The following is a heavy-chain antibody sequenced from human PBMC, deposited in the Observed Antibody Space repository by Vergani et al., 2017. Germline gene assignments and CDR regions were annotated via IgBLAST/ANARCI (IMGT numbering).Heavy chain of an antibody. CDR2: IYTSGST. Sequence: QLQLQESGSGLVKPSQTLSLTCAVSGGSISSGSYYWSWIRQPAGKGLEWIGRIYTSGSTNYNPSLKSRVTISVDTSKNQFSLKLSSVTAADTAVYYCARGNVDTAMVRGGAYYYYYYGMDVWGQGTTVTVSS. CDR1: GGSISSGSYY. V-gene: IGHV4-61*02. CDR3: ARGNVDTAMVRGGAYYYYYYGMDV. D-gene: IGHD5-18*01. J-gene: IGHJ6*02.